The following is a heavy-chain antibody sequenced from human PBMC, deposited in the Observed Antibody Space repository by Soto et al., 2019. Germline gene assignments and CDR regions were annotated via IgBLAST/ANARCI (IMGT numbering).Heavy chain of an antibody. V-gene: IGHV3-23*01. J-gene: IGHJ4*02. CDR2: ISGSGDRT. D-gene: IGHD2-21*01. CDR3: TKEALGAHYYSISAHDY. Sequence: GGSLRLSCEASGFSFSSYAMSWVRQAPGKGLEWVSVISGSGDRTLYADSVKGQFTISRDNSKHTVYLQMNSLRVEDTAVYYCTKEALGAHYYSISAHDYWGQGSLVTVSS. CDR1: GFSFSSYA.